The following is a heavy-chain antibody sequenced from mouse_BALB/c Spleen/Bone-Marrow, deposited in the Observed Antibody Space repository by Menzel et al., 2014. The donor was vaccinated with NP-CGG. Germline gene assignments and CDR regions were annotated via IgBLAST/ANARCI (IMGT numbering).Heavy chain of an antibody. Sequence: EVQLVESGGGLVQPGGSLQLSCATYGFSFRDYYMSWVRPTPEKRLEWVASISNGGGSTYYPDTVKGRFTISRDNAKNTLYLQMSRLKSEDTAMYYCARQGTLDYWGQGTSVTVSS. CDR2: ISNGGGST. D-gene: IGHD3-3*01. J-gene: IGHJ4*01. CDR1: GFSFRDYY. V-gene: IGHV5-12*02. CDR3: ARQGTLDY.